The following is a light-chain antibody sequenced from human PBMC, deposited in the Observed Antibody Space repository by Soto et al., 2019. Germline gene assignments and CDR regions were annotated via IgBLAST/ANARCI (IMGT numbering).Light chain of an antibody. CDR3: QQSYTTPLT. Sequence: DIQMTQSPSSLSASVGDRVTITCRASQSITSYLNCYQQKPGKAPKLLIYAASSLRSGVPSRFSGSGSGTDFILNISSLQPEEFGTYYCQQSYTTPLTVGGGTKVEIK. CDR2: AAS. J-gene: IGKJ4*01. V-gene: IGKV1-39*01. CDR1: QSITSY.